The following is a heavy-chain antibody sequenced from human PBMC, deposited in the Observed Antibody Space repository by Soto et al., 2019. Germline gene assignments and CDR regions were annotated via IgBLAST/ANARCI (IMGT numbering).Heavy chain of an antibody. Sequence: GSLRLSCAASGFTFSSYSMNWVRQAPGKGLEWVSYISSSSSTIYYADSVKGRFTISRDNAKNSLYLQMNSLRDEDTAVYYCARESITMIVVSVDAFDIWGQGTMVTVSS. J-gene: IGHJ3*02. V-gene: IGHV3-48*02. CDR3: ARESITMIVVSVDAFDI. CDR2: ISSSSSTI. D-gene: IGHD3-22*01. CDR1: GFTFSSYS.